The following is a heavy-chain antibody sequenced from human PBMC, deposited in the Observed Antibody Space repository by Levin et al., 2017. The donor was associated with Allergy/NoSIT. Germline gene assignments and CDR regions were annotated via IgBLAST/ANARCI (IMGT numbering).Heavy chain of an antibody. V-gene: IGHV3-23*01. D-gene: IGHD1-26*01. J-gene: IGHJ4*02. CDR1: GFAFSNYA. CDR2: ISGSGVYT. CDR3: TKGTVGGTDRGSIDY. Sequence: GGSLSLSCAASGFAFSNYAMNWVRQAPGKGLEWFSAISGSGVYTNYADSVRGRFTISRDNSKNTLYVQMNSLRVEDTAVYYCTKGTVGGTDRGSIDYWGQGTLVTVSS.